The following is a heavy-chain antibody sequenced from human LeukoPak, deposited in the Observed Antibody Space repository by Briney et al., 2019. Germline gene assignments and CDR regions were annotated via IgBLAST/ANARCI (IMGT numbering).Heavy chain of an antibody. J-gene: IGHJ4*02. D-gene: IGHD5-24*01. CDR3: ARESRVATIIFDY. Sequence: GGSLRLSCAASGFTFSSYGMHWVRQAPGKGLEWVANINQDGSEKYYLDSVKGRFTISRDNAKNSLYLQMNSLRAEDTAVYYCARESRVATIIFDYWGQGTLVTVSS. CDR2: INQDGSEK. CDR1: GFTFSSYG. V-gene: IGHV3-7*01.